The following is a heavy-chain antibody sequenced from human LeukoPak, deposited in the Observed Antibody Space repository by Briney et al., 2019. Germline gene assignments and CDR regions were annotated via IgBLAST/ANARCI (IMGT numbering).Heavy chain of an antibody. V-gene: IGHV1-2*02. CDR3: ALVYYFDSSGLDAFDI. Sequence: GASVKVSCKASGYTFTGYYMHWVRQAPGQGLEWMGWINPNSGGTNYAQKFQDRFTMTTDTSTSTAYMELRRLRSDDTAVYYCALVYYFDSSGLDAFDIWGQGTMVTVSS. D-gene: IGHD3-22*01. CDR1: GYTFTGYY. CDR2: INPNSGGT. J-gene: IGHJ3*02.